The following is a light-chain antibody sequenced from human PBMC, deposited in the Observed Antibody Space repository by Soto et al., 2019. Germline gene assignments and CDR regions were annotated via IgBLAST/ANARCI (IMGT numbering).Light chain of an antibody. CDR3: SSYTSSSTYV. CDR1: SSDVGTYNY. CDR2: EVS. V-gene: IGLV2-14*01. J-gene: IGLJ1*01. Sequence: QSALTQPASVSGSPGQSITVSCTGTSSDVGTYNYVSWYQQHPGKAPKLMIYEVSNRPSGVSNRFSGSKSDNTASLTISGLQAEDEADYYSSSYTSSSTYVFGTGTKLTVL.